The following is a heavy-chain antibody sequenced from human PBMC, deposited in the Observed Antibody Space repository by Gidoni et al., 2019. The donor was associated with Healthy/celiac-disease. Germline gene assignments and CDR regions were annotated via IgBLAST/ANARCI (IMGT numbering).Heavy chain of an antibody. V-gene: IGHV5-10-1*03. CDR3: ARRMGKYSSSPGFDP. D-gene: IGHD6-13*01. Sequence: EVQLVQSGAEVKKPGESLRISCKGSGYSFTSYWISWVRQMPGKGLEWMGRIDPSDSYTNYSPSFQGHVTISADKSISTAYLQWSSLKASDTAMYYCARRMGKYSSSPGFDPWGQGTLVTVSS. CDR1: GYSFTSYW. CDR2: IDPSDSYT. J-gene: IGHJ5*02.